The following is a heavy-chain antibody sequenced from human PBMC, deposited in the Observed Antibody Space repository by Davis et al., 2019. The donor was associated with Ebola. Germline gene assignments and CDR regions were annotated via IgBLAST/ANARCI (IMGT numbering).Heavy chain of an antibody. D-gene: IGHD3-22*01. J-gene: IGHJ4*02. CDR1: GFSIRGNNW. CDR2: IHHSGKT. CDR3: ARQHYDDASGYSTFEY. V-gene: IGHV4-4*02. Sequence: MPSETLSLTCAVSGFSIRGNNWWSWVRQSPGKGLEWIGEIHHSGKTTYNPSLKSRVTISVDKSKNQFSLKLTSVTAADTALYYCARQHYDDASGYSTFEYWGQGSLVTVSS.